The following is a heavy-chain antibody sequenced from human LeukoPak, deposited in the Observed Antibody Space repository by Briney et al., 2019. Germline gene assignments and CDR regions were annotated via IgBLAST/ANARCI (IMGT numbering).Heavy chain of an antibody. D-gene: IGHD2/OR15-2a*01. J-gene: IGHJ4*02. CDR2: ISSLFGPS. CDR3: ARGGDFFRY. CDR1: GGTFSSDA. Sequence: SVKVSLKESGGTFSSDAISWARQAPGQGLEWMGGISSLFGPSNDARRCQGRVTFTADDYTSTVYMTLSGLRSEDTAVYYCARGGDFFRYWGPGTLVTVST. V-gene: IGHV1-69*01.